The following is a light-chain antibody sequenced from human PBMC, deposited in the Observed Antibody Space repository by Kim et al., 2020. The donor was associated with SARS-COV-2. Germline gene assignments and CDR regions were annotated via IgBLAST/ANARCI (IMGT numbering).Light chain of an antibody. CDR1: SSNFGAGYD. Sequence: QRVTISCTGSSSNFGAGYDVHWYQQLPGTAPKLLIYGNSNRPSGVPDRFSGSKSGTSASLAITGLQAEDEADYYCQSYDSSLSGYVFGTGTKVTVL. CDR2: GNS. J-gene: IGLJ1*01. CDR3: QSYDSSLSGYV. V-gene: IGLV1-40*01.